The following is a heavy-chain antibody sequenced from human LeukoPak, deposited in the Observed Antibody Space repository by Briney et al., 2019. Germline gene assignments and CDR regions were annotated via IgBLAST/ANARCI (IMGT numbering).Heavy chain of an antibody. D-gene: IGHD5-18*01. CDR3: ARVDTSMITVAFHY. Sequence: SGPTLVNPTQTLTLTCTFSGFSLRTSGVGVGWIRQPPGKALEWLALIYWNDDKRYSPSLKSRLSIAKDTSKNQVVLTMTNVDPVDTATYYCARVDTSMITVAFHYWGQGTLVTISS. V-gene: IGHV2-5*01. CDR1: GFSLRTSGVG. J-gene: IGHJ4*02. CDR2: IYWNDDK.